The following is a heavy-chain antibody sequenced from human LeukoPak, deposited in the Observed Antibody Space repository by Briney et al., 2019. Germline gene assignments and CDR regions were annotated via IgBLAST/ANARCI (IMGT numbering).Heavy chain of an antibody. CDR2: ISGSGGST. Sequence: PGGSLRLSCAASGFTFSSYAMSWVRQAPGKGLEWVSAISGSGGSTYYADSVKGRFTISRDNSKNTLYLQMNSLRAEDTALYYCAKDMGGYNLLVMDYWGQGTLVTVSS. CDR1: GFTFSSYA. J-gene: IGHJ4*02. V-gene: IGHV3-23*01. D-gene: IGHD5-24*01. CDR3: AKDMGGYNLLVMDY.